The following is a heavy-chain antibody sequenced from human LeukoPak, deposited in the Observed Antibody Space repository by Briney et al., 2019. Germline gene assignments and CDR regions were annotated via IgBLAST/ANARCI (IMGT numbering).Heavy chain of an antibody. J-gene: IGHJ4*02. CDR2: FYNSGST. D-gene: IGHD2/OR15-2a*01. CDR1: GGSVSSGSYY. Sequence: SETLSLTCTVSGGSVSSGSYYWSWIRQPPGKGLEWIGYFYNSGSTNYNPSPKSRVTMSVDTSKNQFSLKLSSVTAADTAVYYCARDSMTDSSTFDYWGQGTLVTVSS. V-gene: IGHV4-61*01. CDR3: ARDSMTDSSTFDY.